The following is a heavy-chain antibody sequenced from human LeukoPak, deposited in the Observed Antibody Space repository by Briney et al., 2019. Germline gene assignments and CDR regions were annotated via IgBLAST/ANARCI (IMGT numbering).Heavy chain of an antibody. Sequence: ASVKVSCKASGYTFTSYGISWVRQDPGQGLEWMGWISAYIGNTNYAQKLQGRVTMTTDTSTSTAYMELRSLRSDNTAVDYCARGVPVRGYYGIDGWSRGTTVTV. J-gene: IGHJ6*02. D-gene: IGHD3-10*01. CDR1: GYTFTSYG. CDR3: ARGVPVRGYYGIDG. V-gene: IGHV1-18*01. CDR2: ISAYIGNT.